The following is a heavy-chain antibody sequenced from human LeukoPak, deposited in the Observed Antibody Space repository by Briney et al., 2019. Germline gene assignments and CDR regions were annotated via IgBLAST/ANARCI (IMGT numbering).Heavy chain of an antibody. CDR1: GDSVSSNSAA. J-gene: IGHJ6*02. CDR2: TYYRSKWYN. D-gene: IGHD1-1*01. Sequence: SQTLSLTCAISGDSVSSNSAAWNWIRQSPSRGLEWLGRTYYRSKWYNDYAASVKSRITINPDTSKNQFSLQLNSVTPEDTAVYYCARGRYNWNDLYYYGMDVWGQGTTVTVSS. V-gene: IGHV6-1*01. CDR3: ARGRYNWNDLYYYGMDV.